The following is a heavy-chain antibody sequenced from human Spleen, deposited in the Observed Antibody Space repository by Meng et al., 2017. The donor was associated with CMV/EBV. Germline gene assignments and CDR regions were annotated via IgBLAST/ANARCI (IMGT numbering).Heavy chain of an antibody. Sequence: ASVKVSCKASGYTFTSYYMHWVRQAPGQGLEWMGIINPSGGSTSYAQKFQGRVTIAADESTNTVYMELSSLRSDDTALYFCARADYDRYRAAYYFDYWGQGTLVTVSS. J-gene: IGHJ4*02. CDR3: ARADYDRYRAAYYFDY. D-gene: IGHD3-22*01. V-gene: IGHV1-46*01. CDR2: INPSGGST. CDR1: GYTFTSYY.